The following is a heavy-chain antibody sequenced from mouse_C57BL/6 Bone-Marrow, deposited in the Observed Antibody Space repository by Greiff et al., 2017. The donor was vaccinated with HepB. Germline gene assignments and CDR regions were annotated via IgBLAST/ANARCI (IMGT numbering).Heavy chain of an antibody. V-gene: IGHV5-6*01. CDR2: ISSGGSYT. D-gene: IGHD1-1*01. CDR1: GFTFSSYG. J-gene: IGHJ1*03. Sequence: EVQGVESGGDLVKPGGSLKLSCAASGFTFSSYGMSWVRQTPDKRLEWVATISSGGSYTYYPDSVKGRFTISRDNAKNTLYLQMSSLKSEDTAMYYCARHRITTVWYFDVWGTGTTVTVSS. CDR3: ARHRITTVWYFDV.